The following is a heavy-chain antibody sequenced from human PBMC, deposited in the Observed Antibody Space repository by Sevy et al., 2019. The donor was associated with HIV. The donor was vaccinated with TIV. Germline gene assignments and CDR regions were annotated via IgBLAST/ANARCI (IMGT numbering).Heavy chain of an antibody. V-gene: IGHV3-53*01. D-gene: IGHD2-15*01. J-gene: IGHJ6*02. CDR2: IYSGGST. Sequence: GGSLRLSCAASEFTVSSNYMSWVRQAPGKGLEWVSVIYSGGSTYYPDSVKGRFTISRDNSQNTVYLQMNSLRAEDTAVYYCAREDIVLGEGNYYGMDVWGQGTTVTVSS. CDR3: AREDIVLGEGNYYGMDV. CDR1: EFTVSSNY.